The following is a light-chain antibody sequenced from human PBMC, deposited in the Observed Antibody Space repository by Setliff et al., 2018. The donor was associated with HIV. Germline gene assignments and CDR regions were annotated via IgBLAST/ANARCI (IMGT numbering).Light chain of an antibody. CDR2: DVS. V-gene: IGLV2-14*03. CDR1: SSDVGGYNY. Sequence: QSVLTQPASVSGSPGQSITISCTGTSSDVGGYNYVSWYQQHPGKAPKLMIYDVSNRPSGVSNRFSGSKSGNTASLIISGLQPEDEADYYCSSYTGSYALGVFGTGTKVTVL. CDR3: SSYTGSYALGV. J-gene: IGLJ1*01.